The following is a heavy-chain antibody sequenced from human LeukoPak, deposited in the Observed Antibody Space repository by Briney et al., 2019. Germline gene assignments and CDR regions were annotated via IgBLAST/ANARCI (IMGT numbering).Heavy chain of an antibody. CDR3: ATYRQVLLPFES. D-gene: IGHD2-8*02. Sequence: GGSLRLSCAASGFTFSSYWMHWVRQAPGKGLVWVSRINSDGSSTSYADSVKGRFTISRDNAKSTLSLQMNSLRAEDTAIYYCATYRQVLLPFESWGQGTLVTVSS. CDR1: GFTFSSYW. CDR2: INSDGSST. J-gene: IGHJ4*02. V-gene: IGHV3-74*01.